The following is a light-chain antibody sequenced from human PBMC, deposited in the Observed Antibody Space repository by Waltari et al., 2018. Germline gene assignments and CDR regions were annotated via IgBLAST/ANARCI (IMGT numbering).Light chain of an antibody. CDR2: EVN. V-gene: IGLV2-23*02. Sequence: QSALTQPASVSGTPGQSITISCTGTTSDVGNYDLVSWYQQHPGKAPKLLICEVNKRPSVVSSRFSGSKSCNTASLTISGLQAEDEADYYCCSYAGRGTYVFGSGTKVTVL. CDR3: CSYAGRGTYV. CDR1: TSDVGNYDL. J-gene: IGLJ1*01.